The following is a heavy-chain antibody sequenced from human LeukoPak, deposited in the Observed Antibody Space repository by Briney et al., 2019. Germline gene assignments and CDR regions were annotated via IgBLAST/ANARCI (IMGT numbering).Heavy chain of an antibody. CDR1: GFTFNNYA. CDR3: ANFACCHYDSESGY. J-gene: IGHJ4*02. V-gene: IGHV3-23*01. Sequence: GGSLRLSCVASGFTFNNYAMSWVRQAPGRGLEWLSSISNSGGNIDYRNSVKGRFTISRDNSKNTLYLQMDSLGAEDTAVYYCANFACCHYDSESGYWGQGTLVTVSS. D-gene: IGHD3-22*01. CDR2: ISNSGGNI.